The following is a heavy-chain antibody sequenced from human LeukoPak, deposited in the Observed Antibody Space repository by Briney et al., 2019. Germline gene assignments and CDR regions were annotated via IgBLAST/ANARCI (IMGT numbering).Heavy chain of an antibody. J-gene: IGHJ4*02. D-gene: IGHD2-2*02. V-gene: IGHV3-23*01. Sequence: GGSLRLSCASSGFSFSGYAMIWVRQAPGKGLELVSTISGSGASTFYADSVRGRFITSKDIPSNIVYLQMNSLRAEDTAVYYCAKGSRGYTNCYFDYWGQGTLVTVSS. CDR2: ISGSGAST. CDR3: AKGSRGYTNCYFDY. CDR1: GFSFSGYA.